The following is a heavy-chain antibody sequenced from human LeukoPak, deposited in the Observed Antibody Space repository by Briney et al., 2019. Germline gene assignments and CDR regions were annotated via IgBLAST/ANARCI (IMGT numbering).Heavy chain of an antibody. J-gene: IGHJ4*02. D-gene: IGHD5-18*01. CDR1: GGSIGSYS. Sequence: SETLSLTCTVSGGSIGSYSWIWIRQPPGKGLEGIGYLLHSGSTNYSPSLKSRVTISLNTSKNQLSLRLTSVTAADTAVYYCARAYSNGYFDYWGQGTLVTVSS. V-gene: IGHV4-59*01. CDR3: ARAYSNGYFDY. CDR2: LLHSGST.